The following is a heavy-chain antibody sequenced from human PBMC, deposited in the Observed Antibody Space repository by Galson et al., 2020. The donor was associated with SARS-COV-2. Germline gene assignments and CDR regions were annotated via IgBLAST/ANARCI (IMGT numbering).Heavy chain of an antibody. CDR2: INPTGDRT. CDR1: GFTFSSDF. CDR3: ANYCSSRSCGAFDI. D-gene: IGHD2-2*01. J-gene: IGHJ3*02. Sequence: GGSLRLSCAASGFTFSSDFMGWVRQAPGKGLEWISGINPTGDRTAYVDSVKGRFTISRDNFKNTLHLQMNGLKAEDTAVYYCANYCSSRSCGAFDIWGLGTVVTVSS. V-gene: IGHV3-23*01.